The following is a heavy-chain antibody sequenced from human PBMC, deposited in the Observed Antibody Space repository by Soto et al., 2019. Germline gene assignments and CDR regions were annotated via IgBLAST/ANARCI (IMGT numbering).Heavy chain of an antibody. Sequence: ASVKVSCKASGYTYTSYAMHWVRQAPGQRLEWMGWINAGNGNTKYSQKFQGRVTITRDTSASTAYMELSSLRSEDTAVYYCARDRNLITIFGVVIKEFDYWGQGTLVTVS. CDR1: GYTYTSYA. CDR2: INAGNGNT. D-gene: IGHD3-3*01. J-gene: IGHJ4*02. V-gene: IGHV1-3*01. CDR3: ARDRNLITIFGVVIKEFDY.